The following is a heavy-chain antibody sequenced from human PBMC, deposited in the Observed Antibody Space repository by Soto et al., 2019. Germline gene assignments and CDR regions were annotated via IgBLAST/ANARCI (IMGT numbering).Heavy chain of an antibody. CDR3: AKDGNWLDVYFDV. Sequence: PGGSLRLSCVASGIEFSNYAMSWVRQAPGKGLEWVSISSASGRSRYHADSVRGRFTISRDNSKNTLYLHMTNLRAEDTAVYYCAKDGNWLDVYFDVWGQGTPVTVYS. V-gene: IGHV3-23*01. D-gene: IGHD6-19*01. CDR2: SSASGRSR. CDR1: GIEFSNYA. J-gene: IGHJ4*02.